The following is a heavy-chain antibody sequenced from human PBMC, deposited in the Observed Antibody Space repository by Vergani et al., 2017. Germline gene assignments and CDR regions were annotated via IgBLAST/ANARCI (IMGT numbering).Heavy chain of an antibody. D-gene: IGHD5-18*01. CDR1: GFTFSSYA. J-gene: IGHJ4*02. CDR2: ISGSGGST. V-gene: IGHV3-23*01. Sequence: EVQLLESGGGLVQPGGSLRLSCAASGFTFSSYAMSWVRQAPGKGLEWVSAISGSGGSTYYADSVKGRFTISRDNSKNTLYLQMNSLRAEDTAVYYCAKDRGPWIQLWLTPCDYWGQGTLVTVSS. CDR3: AKDRGPWIQLWLTPCDY.